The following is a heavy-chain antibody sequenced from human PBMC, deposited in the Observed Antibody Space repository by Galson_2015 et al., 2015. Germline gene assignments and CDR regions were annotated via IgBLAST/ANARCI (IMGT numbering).Heavy chain of an antibody. D-gene: IGHD3-10*01. Sequence: SLRLSCAASGFTFSSNYMSWVRQAPGKGLEWVSVIYSGGSTYYADSVKGRFTISRDDSKNTLYLQMNSLKTEDTAVYYCTTDGYYGSGRYYYYYMDVWGKGTTVTVSS. J-gene: IGHJ6*03. V-gene: IGHV3-53*01. CDR2: IYSGGST. CDR1: GFTFSSNY. CDR3: TTDGYYGSGRYYYYYMDV.